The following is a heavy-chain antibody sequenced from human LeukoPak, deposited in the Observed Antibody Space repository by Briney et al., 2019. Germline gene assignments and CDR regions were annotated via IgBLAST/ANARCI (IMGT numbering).Heavy chain of an antibody. CDR1: GGSFSGHY. D-gene: IGHD3-3*01. CDR2: INHSGST. Sequence: SETLSLTCAVYGGSFSGHYWSWIRQPPGKGLEWIGEINHSGSTNYNPSLKSRVTISVDTSKNQFSLKLSSVTAADTAVYYCARARGTITIFGVVTPYYFDYWGQGTLVTVSS. CDR3: ARARGTITIFGVVTPYYFDY. V-gene: IGHV4-34*01. J-gene: IGHJ4*02.